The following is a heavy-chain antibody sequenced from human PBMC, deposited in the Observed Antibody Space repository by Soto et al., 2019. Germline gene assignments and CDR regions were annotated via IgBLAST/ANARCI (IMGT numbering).Heavy chain of an antibody. CDR2: ISGYNGHS. Sequence: XSVKVACKASGYPFITYGVGWVRQAPGQGLEWMGWISGYNGHSNHAQKFHDRVTMTTDTSTNTAYMELRSLRSDDTAVYYCARRPFRDLLSYNYYALDVWRQGTTVTV. D-gene: IGHD3-10*01. CDR3: ARRPFRDLLSYNYYALDV. V-gene: IGHV1-18*01. J-gene: IGHJ6*02. CDR1: GYPFITYG.